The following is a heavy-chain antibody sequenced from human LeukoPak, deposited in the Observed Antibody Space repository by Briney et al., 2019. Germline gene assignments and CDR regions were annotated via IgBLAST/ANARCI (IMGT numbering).Heavy chain of an antibody. J-gene: IGHJ5*02. V-gene: IGHV4-34*01. CDR3: ARGSSWPRLVQGQRSSRWFDP. Sequence: PGGSLRLSCAASGFTFSSYSMNWVRQPPGKVLEWIGEINHSGSTNYNPSLKSRVTISVDTSKTQFSLKLSSVAAADTAVYYCARGSSWPRLVQGQRSSRWFDPWGEGTLVTVSS. CDR2: INHSGST. D-gene: IGHD6-19*01. CDR1: GFTFSSYS.